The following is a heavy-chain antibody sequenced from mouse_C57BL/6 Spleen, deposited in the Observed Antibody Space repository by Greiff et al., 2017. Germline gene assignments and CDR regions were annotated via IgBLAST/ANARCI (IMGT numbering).Heavy chain of an antibody. D-gene: IGHD3-3*01. CDR1: GYAFSSSW. Sequence: VQLQQSGPELVKPGASVKISCKASGYAFSSSWMNWVKQRPGKGLEWIGRIYPGDGDTNYNGKFKGKATLTADKSSSTAYMQLSSLTSEDSAVYFCARSQGQLRPHAMDYWGKGTSVTVSS. CDR3: ARSQGQLRPHAMDY. J-gene: IGHJ4*01. V-gene: IGHV1-82*01. CDR2: IYPGDGDT.